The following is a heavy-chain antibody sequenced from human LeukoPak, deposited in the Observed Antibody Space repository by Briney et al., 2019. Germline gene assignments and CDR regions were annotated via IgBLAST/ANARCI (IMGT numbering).Heavy chain of an antibody. CDR2: INHSGST. Sequence: SETLSLTCAVYGGSFSGYYWSWIRQPPGKGLEWIGEINHSGSTNYNPSLKSRVTISVDTSKNQFSLKLSSVTAADTAVYYCARRGYGILTGYYWFDPWGQGTLVTVSS. V-gene: IGHV4-34*01. CDR3: ARRGYGILTGYYWFDP. CDR1: GGSFSGYY. J-gene: IGHJ5*02. D-gene: IGHD3-9*01.